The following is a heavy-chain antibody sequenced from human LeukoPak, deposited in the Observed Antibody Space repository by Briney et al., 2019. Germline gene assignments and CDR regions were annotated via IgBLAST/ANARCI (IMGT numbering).Heavy chain of an antibody. J-gene: IGHJ4*02. CDR3: ARASHDYGDYSHFDY. D-gene: IGHD4-17*01. V-gene: IGHV4-39*07. CDR1: GGSISSSSYY. Sequence: SETLSLTCTVSGGSISSSSYYWGWIRQPPGKGLEWIGSMYSSGSTYYNPSLKSRVTISVDTSKDQFSLKLSSVTAADTAVYYCARASHDYGDYSHFDYWGQGTLVTVSS. CDR2: MYSSGST.